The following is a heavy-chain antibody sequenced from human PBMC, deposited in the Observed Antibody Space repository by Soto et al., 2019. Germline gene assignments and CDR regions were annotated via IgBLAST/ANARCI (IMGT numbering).Heavy chain of an antibody. J-gene: IGHJ4*02. CDR2: INHRGIT. Sequence: QVQLHQWGAGLLKPSETLSLTCAVYGGSFSGYYWGWIRQPPGKGLEWIGEINHRGITNHNPSLKSRVTISVDTSKTQFSLKLSAVNAANTAVYYFARPGIEVDGPKHFVYWGEGTLVTFSS. CDR1: GGSFSGYY. V-gene: IGHV4-34*01. CDR3: ARPGIEVDGPKHFVY. D-gene: IGHD6-19*01.